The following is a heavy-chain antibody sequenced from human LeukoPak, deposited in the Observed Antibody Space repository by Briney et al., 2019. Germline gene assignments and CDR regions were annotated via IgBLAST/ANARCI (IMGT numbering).Heavy chain of an antibody. D-gene: IGHD3-3*01. Sequence: GGSLRLSCAASGFTFSSYWMHWVRQAPGKGLVWVSRINSDGSNTTYADSVKGRFTISRDNAKNTLYLQMNSLRAEDTAVYYCARAEGDFWSGYYSLDYWGQGTLVTVSS. CDR3: ARAEGDFWSGYYSLDY. CDR1: GFTFSSYW. CDR2: INSDGSNT. V-gene: IGHV3-74*01. J-gene: IGHJ4*02.